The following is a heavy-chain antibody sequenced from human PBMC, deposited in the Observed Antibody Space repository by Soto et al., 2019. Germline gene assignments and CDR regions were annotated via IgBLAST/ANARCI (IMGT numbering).Heavy chain of an antibody. CDR1: GGTFSSYA. J-gene: IGHJ4*02. D-gene: IGHD6-19*01. V-gene: IGHV1-69*06. Sequence: QVQLVQSGAEVKKPGSSVKVSCKASGGTFSSYAISWVRQAPGQGLEWMGGNIPIFGTANYAQKFQGRVTINAYKSTSTDYMELSSLRPEDTAVDYCARSMAGQWLVLRSFDYWGQGTLVTVSS. CDR2: NIPIFGTA. CDR3: ARSMAGQWLVLRSFDY.